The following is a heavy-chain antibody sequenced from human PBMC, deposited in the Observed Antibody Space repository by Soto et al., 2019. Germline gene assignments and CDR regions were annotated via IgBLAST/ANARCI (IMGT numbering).Heavy chain of an antibody. CDR3: AKGLSSLAVAGNFYYYAMDV. CDR1: GFTFSSYG. D-gene: IGHD6-19*01. Sequence: GGSLRLSCAASGFTFSSYGMNWVRQAPGKGLEWVSAITGRGSNTYYAESVRGRFTVSRDNSKNTLFLQITSLRAEDTAVYFCAKGLSSLAVAGNFYYYAMDVWGPGTTVTVSS. J-gene: IGHJ6*02. CDR2: ITGRGSNT. V-gene: IGHV3-23*01.